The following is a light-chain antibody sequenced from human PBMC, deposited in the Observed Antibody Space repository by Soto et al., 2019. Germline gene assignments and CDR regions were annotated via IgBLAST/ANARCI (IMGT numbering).Light chain of an antibody. V-gene: IGLV4-60*02. CDR1: SGHSSYI. CDR3: ETWDSNTHTV. Sequence: QPVLTQSSSASASLGSSVKLTCTLSSGHSSYIIAWHQQQPGKAPRYLMKLEGSGSYNKGSGVPDSFSGSSSGADRYLTISNLQFEDEADYYCETWDSNTHTVFGGGTKVTVL. J-gene: IGLJ3*02. CDR2: LEGSGSY.